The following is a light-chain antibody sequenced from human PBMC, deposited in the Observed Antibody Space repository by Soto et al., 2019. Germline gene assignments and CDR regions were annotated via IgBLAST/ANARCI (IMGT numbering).Light chain of an antibody. CDR2: DAS. CDR1: QSVTSY. Sequence: IMMKQSPGTLSLKQGERATLSCRASQSVTSYLAWYQQKPGQAPRLLISDASDRAPGIPDRFSGSGSGTDFTLTINRLVPEDFAVYYCQQYGDSPVTFGQGTIV. J-gene: IGKJ1*01. V-gene: IGKV3-20*01. CDR3: QQYGDSPVT.